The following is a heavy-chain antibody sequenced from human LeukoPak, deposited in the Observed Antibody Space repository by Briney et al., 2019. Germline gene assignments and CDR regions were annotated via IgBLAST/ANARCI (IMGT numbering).Heavy chain of an antibody. CDR3: AKVGATQGF. CDR1: GFTFSSYA. V-gene: IGHV3-23*01. D-gene: IGHD1-26*01. CDR2: VSGSGGST. Sequence: PGGSLRLSCAASGFTFSSYAMSWVRQTPGKGLQWVSAVSGSGGSTYYADSVKGTFTISRDNSQNTLYLQMNSLRAEDTAVYYCAKVGATQGFWGQGTLVTVSS. J-gene: IGHJ4*02.